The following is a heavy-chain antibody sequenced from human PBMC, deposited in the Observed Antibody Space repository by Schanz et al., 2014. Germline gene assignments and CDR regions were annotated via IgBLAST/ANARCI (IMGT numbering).Heavy chain of an antibody. D-gene: IGHD6-6*01. V-gene: IGHV3-23*04. CDR3: ATEGPRGTRHPINYYYAMDN. Sequence: EVRLVESGGGLVQPGGSLRLSCVASGFNFYTSAMTWVRQAPGKGLEWVSVISARGEVSKYSDSVKGRFIVSRDNSRATLFLQMDSLRAADTAFYYCATEGPRGTRHPINYYYAMDNWGQGTKXTV. J-gene: IGHJ6*02. CDR2: ISARGEVS. CDR1: GFNFYTSA.